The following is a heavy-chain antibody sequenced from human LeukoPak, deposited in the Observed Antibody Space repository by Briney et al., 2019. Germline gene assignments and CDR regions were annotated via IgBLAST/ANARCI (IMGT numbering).Heavy chain of an antibody. D-gene: IGHD3-22*01. V-gene: IGHV3-21*03. CDR2: ISSSSSYI. CDR3: TTDYYDSGSDMDV. CDR1: GFTFSSYS. Sequence: PGGSLRLSCAASGFTFSSYSMNWVRQAPGKGLEWVSSISSSSSYIYYADSVKGRFTISRDNAKNSLYLQMNSLKIEDTAVYYCTTDYYDSGSDMDVWGKGTTVTVSS. J-gene: IGHJ6*03.